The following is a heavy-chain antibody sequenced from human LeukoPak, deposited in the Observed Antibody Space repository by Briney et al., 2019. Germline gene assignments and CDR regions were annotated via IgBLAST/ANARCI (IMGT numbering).Heavy chain of an antibody. V-gene: IGHV1-2*02. D-gene: IGHD2-2*01. Sequence: ASVRVSCKASGYTFTGYYMHWVRQAPGQGLEWMGWINPNSGGTNYAQKFQGRVTMTRDTSISTAYMELSRLRSDDTAVYYCARAYGIVVVPAAITAFDIWGQGTMVTVSS. CDR2: INPNSGGT. J-gene: IGHJ3*02. CDR1: GYTFTGYY. CDR3: ARAYGIVVVPAAITAFDI.